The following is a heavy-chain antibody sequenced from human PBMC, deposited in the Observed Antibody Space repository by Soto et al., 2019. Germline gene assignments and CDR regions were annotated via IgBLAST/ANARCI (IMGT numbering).Heavy chain of an antibody. J-gene: IGHJ6*02. Sequence: SETLSLTCAVSTGSISSPNWWSWVRQPPGKGLEWIGEIFHNGSTNYNPSLKSRLAISVDRSKSQFSLELRSVTAADTAIYYCARGFLAVLLAATPYYYCGLDGWGRGSTVPVAS. CDR1: TGSISSPNW. V-gene: IGHV4-4*02. D-gene: IGHD2-15*01. CDR3: ARGFLAVLLAATPYYYCGLDG. CDR2: IFHNGST.